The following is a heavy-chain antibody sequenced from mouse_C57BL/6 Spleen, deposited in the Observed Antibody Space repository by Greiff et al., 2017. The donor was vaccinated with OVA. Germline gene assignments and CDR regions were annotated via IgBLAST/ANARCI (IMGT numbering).Heavy chain of an antibody. CDR2: ISYDGSN. CDR3: ARGATVVAHYAMDY. J-gene: IGHJ4*01. CDR1: GYSITSGYY. Sequence: EVQLQQSGPGLVKPSQSLSLTCSVTGYSITSGYYWNWIRQFPGNKLEWMGYISYDGSNNYNPSLKNRISITRDTSKNQFFLKLNSVTTEDTATYYCARGATVVAHYAMDYWGQGTSVTVSS. D-gene: IGHD1-1*01. V-gene: IGHV3-6*01.